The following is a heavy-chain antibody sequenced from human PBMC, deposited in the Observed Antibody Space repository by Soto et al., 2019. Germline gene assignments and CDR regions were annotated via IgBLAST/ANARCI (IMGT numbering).Heavy chain of an antibody. CDR1: GFTFSSYG. CDR3: AKDVSVVAARGSYFDY. J-gene: IGHJ4*02. V-gene: IGHV3-30*18. CDR2: ISYDGSNK. D-gene: IGHD2-15*01. Sequence: GGSLRLSCAASGFTFSSYGMHWVRQAPGKGLEWVAVISYDGSNKYYADSVKGRFTISRDNSKNTLYLQMNSLRAEDTAVYYCAKDVSVVAARGSYFDYWGQGTLVTVSS.